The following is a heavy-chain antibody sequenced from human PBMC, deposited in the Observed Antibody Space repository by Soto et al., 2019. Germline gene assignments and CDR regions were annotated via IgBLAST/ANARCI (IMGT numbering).Heavy chain of an antibody. V-gene: IGHV1-69*13. CDR2: IIPIFGTA. D-gene: IGHD6-6*01. CDR3: ARDPGSSDDY. Sequence: SVKGSCKASGCTFSSYASSWVRQAPGQGLEWMGGIIPIFGTANYAQKFQGRVTITADESTSTAYMELSSLRSEDTAVYYCARDPGSSDDYWGQGTLVTVSS. J-gene: IGHJ4*02. CDR1: GCTFSSYA.